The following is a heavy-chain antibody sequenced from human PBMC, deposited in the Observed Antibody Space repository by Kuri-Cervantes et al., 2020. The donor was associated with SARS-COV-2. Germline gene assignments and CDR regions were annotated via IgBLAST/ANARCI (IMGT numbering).Heavy chain of an antibody. Sequence: SETLSLTCTVSGGSISSGDYYWSWIRQPPGKGLEWIGYIYYSGSTYYNPSLKSRVTISVDTSKNLFSLKLSSVTAADTAVYYSARESGSGNFDYWGQGTLVTVSS. D-gene: IGHD3-10*01. CDR3: ARESGSGNFDY. V-gene: IGHV4-30-4*08. J-gene: IGHJ4*02. CDR2: IYYSGST. CDR1: GGSISSGDYY.